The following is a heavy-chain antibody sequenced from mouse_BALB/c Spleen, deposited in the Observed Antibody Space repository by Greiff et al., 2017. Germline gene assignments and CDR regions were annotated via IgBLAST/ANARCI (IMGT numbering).Heavy chain of an antibody. J-gene: IGHJ1*01. Sequence: VKLMESGPGLVAPSQSLSITCTVSGFSLTGYGVNWVRQPPGKGLEWLGMIWGDGSTDYNSALKSRLSISKDNSKSQVFLKMNSLQTDDTARYYCARLTMITTGYFDVWGAGTTVTVSS. CDR1: GFSLTGYG. V-gene: IGHV2-6-7*01. CDR3: ARLTMITTGYFDV. D-gene: IGHD2-4*01. CDR2: IWGDGST.